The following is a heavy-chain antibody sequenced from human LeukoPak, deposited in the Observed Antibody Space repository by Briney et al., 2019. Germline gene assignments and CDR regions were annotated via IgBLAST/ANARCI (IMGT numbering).Heavy chain of an antibody. D-gene: IGHD3-16*02. J-gene: IGHJ4*02. CDR3: ASSPLYKVWGSYRYLGDYFDH. Sequence: SETLSLTCAVYGGSFSGYYWSWIRQPPGKGLEWIGEINHSGSTNYNPSLKSRVTISVDTSKNQFSLKLSSVTAADTAVYYCASSPLYKVWGSYRYLGDYFDHWGQGTLVTVSS. V-gene: IGHV4-34*01. CDR2: INHSGST. CDR1: GGSFSGYY.